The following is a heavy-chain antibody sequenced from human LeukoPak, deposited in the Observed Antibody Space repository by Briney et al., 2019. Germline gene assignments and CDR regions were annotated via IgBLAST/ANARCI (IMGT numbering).Heavy chain of an antibody. V-gene: IGHV3-49*03. Sequence: GGSLRLSCTVSGFTFGDYAMSWFRQAPGKGLEWVGFIRSKAYGGTTEYAASVKGRFTISRDDSKSIAYLQMNSLRAEDTAVYYCATTYQDTNGMDVWGQGTTVTVSS. CDR3: ATTYQDTNGMDV. CDR1: GFTFGDYA. CDR2: IRSKAYGGTT. J-gene: IGHJ6*02. D-gene: IGHD1-1*01.